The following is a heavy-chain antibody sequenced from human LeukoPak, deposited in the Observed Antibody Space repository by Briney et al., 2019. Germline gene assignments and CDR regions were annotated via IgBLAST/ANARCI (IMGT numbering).Heavy chain of an antibody. V-gene: IGHV4-34*01. Sequence: PSETLSLTCAVYGGSFSGYYWSWIRQPPGKGLEWIGEINHSGSTNYNPSLKSRVTISVDTSKNQFSLKLSSVTAADTAVYYCARGVRITMIVVVSYYYYYMDVWGKGTTVTVSS. D-gene: IGHD3-22*01. CDR3: ARGVRITMIVVVSYYYYYMDV. CDR2: INHSGST. CDR1: GGSFSGYY. J-gene: IGHJ6*03.